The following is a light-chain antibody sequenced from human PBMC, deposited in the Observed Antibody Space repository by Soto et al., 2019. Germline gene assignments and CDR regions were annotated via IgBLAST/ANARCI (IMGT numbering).Light chain of an antibody. V-gene: IGLV2-14*01. CDR1: SSDVGAYNF. CDR3: SSYTTSAPYV. CDR2: EVT. J-gene: IGLJ1*01. Sequence: QSVLTQPASVSGSPGQSITISCTGTSSDVGAYNFVSWYQHHPGRAPKLIIYEVTIRPSGVPNRFSGSKSGNTASLTISGLQAEDEADYYCSSYTTSAPYVFGSGTQLTVL.